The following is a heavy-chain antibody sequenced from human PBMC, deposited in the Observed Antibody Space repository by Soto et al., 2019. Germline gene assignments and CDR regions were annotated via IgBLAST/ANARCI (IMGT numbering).Heavy chain of an antibody. CDR1: GYTFTRYG. J-gene: IGHJ3*02. D-gene: IGHD6-19*01. CDR2: ISVHNGKT. CDR3: ARGCSRGWDSVDDPFDI. V-gene: IGHV1-18*01. Sequence: VQLVQSGAEVRKPGASVKVSCKASGYTFTRYGLTWVRQAPGQGLEWLGWISVHNGKTRNAQKLQGSVSMTTDTSANTVFLAVRSLRAEDTGLYFCARGCSRGWDSVDDPFDIWGQGTLISVAS.